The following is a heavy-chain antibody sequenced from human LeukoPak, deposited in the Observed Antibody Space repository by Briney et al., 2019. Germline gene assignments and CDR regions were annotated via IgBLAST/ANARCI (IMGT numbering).Heavy chain of an antibody. CDR1: GYSFTNYW. J-gene: IGHJ6*02. CDR3: ARRDGYCSSTSCYADYYYGMDV. CDR2: IYPGDSDT. V-gene: IGHV5-51*01. Sequence: GESLRISCKGSGYSFTNYWIGWVRQMPGKGLEWMGIIYPGDSDTTYSPSFQGQVTISADKSISTAYLQWSSLKASDTAMYYCARRDGYCSSTSCYADYYYGMDVWGQGTTVTVSS. D-gene: IGHD2-2*01.